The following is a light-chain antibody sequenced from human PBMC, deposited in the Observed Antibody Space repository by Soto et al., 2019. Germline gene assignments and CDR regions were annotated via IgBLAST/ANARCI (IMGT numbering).Light chain of an antibody. CDR1: SSDVGGYNY. J-gene: IGLJ1*01. V-gene: IGLV2-14*01. Sequence: QSVLTQPASVSGSPGQSITISCTGTSSDVGGYNYVSWYQQHPGKAPKLMICEVSNRPSGVSNRFSGSKSGNTASLTISGLQAEDAADYYCSSYTSSSTVYVFGTGTKVTVL. CDR2: EVS. CDR3: SSYTSSSTVYV.